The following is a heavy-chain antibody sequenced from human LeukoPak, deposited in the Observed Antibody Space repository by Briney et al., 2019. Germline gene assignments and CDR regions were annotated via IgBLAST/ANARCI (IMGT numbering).Heavy chain of an antibody. CDR3: AHNLLPREIGNIRVPAVPLDY. J-gene: IGHJ4*02. V-gene: IGHV2-5*01. D-gene: IGHD2-2*01. Sequence: SGPTLVNPTQTLTLTCTFSGFSLSTSGVGVGWIRQPPGKALEWLALIYWNDDKRYSPSLKSRLTITKDTSKNQVVLTMTNMDPVDTATYYCAHNLLPREIGNIRVPAVPLDYWGQGTLVTVSS. CDR1: GFSLSTSGVG. CDR2: IYWNDDK.